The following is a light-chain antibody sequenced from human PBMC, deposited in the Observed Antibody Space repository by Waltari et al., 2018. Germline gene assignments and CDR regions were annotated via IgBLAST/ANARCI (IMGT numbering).Light chain of an antibody. CDR1: QIIDTW. CDR3: QQYSNLWT. CDR2: KAS. J-gene: IGKJ1*01. Sequence: DIQMTQSPSTLSASVGDRFTITCRASQIIDTWLAWYKQKPGKAPKLLIFKASTLETGVPSRFSGSGSGTEFTLTISSLQPDDFATYYCQQYSNLWTFGQGTRVDI. V-gene: IGKV1-5*03.